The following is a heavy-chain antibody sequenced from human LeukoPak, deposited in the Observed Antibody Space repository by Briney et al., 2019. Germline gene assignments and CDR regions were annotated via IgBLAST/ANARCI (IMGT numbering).Heavy chain of an antibody. Sequence: SETLSLTCTVSGGSISSSSYYWGWIRQPPGKGLEWIGSIYYSGSTYYNPSLKSRVTISVDTSKNQFSLKLSSVTASDTAVYYCARSRGAVGHAEHLLHWGQGTLVTVSS. V-gene: IGHV4-39*07. D-gene: IGHD3-22*01. CDR2: IYYSGST. CDR3: ARSRGAVGHAEHLLH. CDR1: GGSISSSSYY. J-gene: IGHJ1*01.